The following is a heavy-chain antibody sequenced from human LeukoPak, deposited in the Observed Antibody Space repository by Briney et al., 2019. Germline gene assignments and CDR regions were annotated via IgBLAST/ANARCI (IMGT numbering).Heavy chain of an antibody. CDR1: GYSFTTYW. CDR2: IYPGDSDT. CDR3: ARRLTSGWTFDY. Sequence: GESLKLSCKGSGYSFTTYWIAWVRQMPGKGLEWMGIIYPGDSDTRYSPSFQGQVTISADKSISTAYLQWSSLKASDTAMYFCARRLTSGWTFDYWGQGTLVTVSS. V-gene: IGHV5-51*01. J-gene: IGHJ4*02. D-gene: IGHD6-19*01.